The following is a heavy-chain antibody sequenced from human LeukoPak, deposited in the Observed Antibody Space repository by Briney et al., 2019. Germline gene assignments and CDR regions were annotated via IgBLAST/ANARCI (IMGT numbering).Heavy chain of an antibody. CDR2: IYYSGST. CDR1: GGSISSSSYY. V-gene: IGHV4-39*01. Sequence: KPSETLSLTCTVSGGSISSSSYYWGWIRQPPGKGLEWIGSIYYSGSTYYNPSLKSRVTISVDTSKNQFSLKLSSVTAADTAVYYCARREQQLGWFDPWGQGNLVTVSS. J-gene: IGHJ5*02. D-gene: IGHD6-13*01. CDR3: ARREQQLGWFDP.